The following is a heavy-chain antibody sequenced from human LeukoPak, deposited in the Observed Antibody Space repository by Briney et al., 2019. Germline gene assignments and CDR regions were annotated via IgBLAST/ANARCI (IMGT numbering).Heavy chain of an antibody. J-gene: IGHJ3*02. V-gene: IGHV3-7*01. CDR1: GFTLSPYW. Sequence: GGSLRLSCAASGFTLSPYWMSWVRQAPGKGLEWVATISEDGSDKYYVDPVKGRFSVSRDNAKNSLYLEMNSLRAEDTAVYHCARVAPFYGLGVIWGQGTMVTVSS. CDR2: ISEDGSDK. D-gene: IGHD3-10*01. CDR3: ARVAPFYGLGVI.